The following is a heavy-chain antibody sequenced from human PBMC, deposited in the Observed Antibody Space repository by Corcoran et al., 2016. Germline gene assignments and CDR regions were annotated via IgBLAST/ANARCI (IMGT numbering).Heavy chain of an antibody. J-gene: IGHJ6*02. Sequence: QVQLQQSGPGLVKPSQTLSLTCAISGDSVSSNSAAWNWIRQSPSRGLEWLGRTYYRSKWYNDYEVSVKSRITINPDTSKNQFSLQLNSVTHEDTAFYYCAREYCSSTSFYSGWAYTYYYYYGMDVWGQGTTVTVSS. CDR2: TYYRSKWYN. CDR3: AREYCSSTSFYSGWAYTYYYYYGMDV. CDR1: GDSVSSNSAA. V-gene: IGHV6-1*01. D-gene: IGHD2-2*01.